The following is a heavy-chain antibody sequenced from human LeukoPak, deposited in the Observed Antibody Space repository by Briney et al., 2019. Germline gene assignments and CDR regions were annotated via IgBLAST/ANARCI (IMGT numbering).Heavy chain of an antibody. D-gene: IGHD3-10*01. J-gene: IGHJ4*02. CDR1: GFTFSSYE. Sequence: PGGSLRLSCAASGFTFSSYEMNWLRQAPGKGLEWVSYISSSGSTIYYADSVKGRFTISRDNAKNSLYLQMNSLRAEDTAVYYCARGATMVRGVIITYFDYWGQGTLVTVSS. CDR2: ISSSGSTI. V-gene: IGHV3-48*03. CDR3: ARGATMVRGVIITYFDY.